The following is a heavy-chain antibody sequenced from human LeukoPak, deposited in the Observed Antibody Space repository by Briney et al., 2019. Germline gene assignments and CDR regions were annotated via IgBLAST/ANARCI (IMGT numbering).Heavy chain of an antibody. CDR3: ARNVPATAIPGY. D-gene: IGHD2-2*02. V-gene: IGHV3-48*03. J-gene: IGHJ4*02. CDR1: GFTFSSYE. Sequence: GGSLRLSCAASGFTFSSYEMNWVRQAPGKGLEWVSVIYSGGSTYYADSVKGRFTISRDNAKNSLYLQMNSLRAEDTAVYYCARNVPATAIPGYWGQGTLVTVSS. CDR2: IYSGGST.